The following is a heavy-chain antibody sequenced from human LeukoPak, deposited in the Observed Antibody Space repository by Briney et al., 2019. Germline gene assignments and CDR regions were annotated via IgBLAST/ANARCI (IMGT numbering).Heavy chain of an antibody. CDR3: ATYRQVLLPFES. V-gene: IGHV3-23*01. CDR1: GFTFSSYG. J-gene: IGHJ4*02. CDR2: FSVSDKTT. D-gene: IGHD5-18*01. Sequence: GGSLRLSCAASGFTFSSYGMSWVRQAPGKGLEWVSGFSVSDKTTYYADSVKGRFTISRDNSKNTLYLQINSLRAEDTAIYYCATYRQVLLPFESWGQGTLVTVSS.